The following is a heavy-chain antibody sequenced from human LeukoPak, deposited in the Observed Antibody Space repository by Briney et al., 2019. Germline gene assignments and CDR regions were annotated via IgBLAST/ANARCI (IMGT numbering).Heavy chain of an antibody. J-gene: IGHJ6*03. CDR1: GGSISSYY. CDR2: IYNSGST. CDR3: ARSFLDYMDV. V-gene: IGHV4-4*07. D-gene: IGHD2/OR15-2a*01. Sequence: SETLSLTCTVSGGSISSYYWSWIRQPAGKGLEWIGRIYNSGSTNYNPSLKSRVTMSVDTSKNQFSLKLTSVTAADTAVYFCARSFLDYMDVWGKGTTVTVSS.